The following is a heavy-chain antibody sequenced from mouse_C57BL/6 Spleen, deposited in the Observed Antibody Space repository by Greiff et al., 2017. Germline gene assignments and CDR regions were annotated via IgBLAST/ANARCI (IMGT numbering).Heavy chain of an antibody. CDR2: INPNNGGT. Sequence: EVKLMESGPELVKPGASVKIPCKASGYTFTDYNMDWVKQSHGKSLEWIGDINPNNGGTIYNQKFKGKATLTVDKSSSTAYMELRSLTSEDTAVYYCARSSSYFHWYFDVWGTGTTVTVSS. D-gene: IGHD1-1*01. V-gene: IGHV1-18*01. CDR1: GYTFTDYN. J-gene: IGHJ1*03. CDR3: ARSSSYFHWYFDV.